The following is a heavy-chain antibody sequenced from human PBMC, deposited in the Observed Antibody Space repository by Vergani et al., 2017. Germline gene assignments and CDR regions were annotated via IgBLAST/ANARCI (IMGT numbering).Heavy chain of an antibody. CDR2: IIPIFGTA. CDR3: ARRDPPDCSSTSCYLYYGMDV. D-gene: IGHD2-2*01. CDR1: GYTFTSYD. J-gene: IGHJ6*02. Sequence: QVQLVQSGAEVKKPGASVKVSCKASGYTFTSYDINWVRQATGQGLEWMGRIIPIFGTANYAQKFQGRVTITADESTSTAYMELSSLRSEDTAVYYCARRDPPDCSSTSCYLYYGMDVWGQGTTVTVSS. V-gene: IGHV1-69*18.